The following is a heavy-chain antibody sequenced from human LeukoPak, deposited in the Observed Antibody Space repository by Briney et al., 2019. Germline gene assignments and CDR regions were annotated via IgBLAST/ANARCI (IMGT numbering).Heavy chain of an antibody. CDR3: ARDVRHNGSGSFWSVYYYYGMDV. J-gene: IGHJ6*02. CDR2: IYTSGST. Sequence: PSETLSLTCTVSGGSISSYYWSWIRQPAGKGLGWIGRIYTSGSTNYNPSLKSRVTMSVDTSKNQFSLKLSSVTAADTAVYYCARDVRHNGSGSFWSVYYYYGMDVWGQGTTVTVSS. D-gene: IGHD3-10*01. V-gene: IGHV4-4*07. CDR1: GGSISSYY.